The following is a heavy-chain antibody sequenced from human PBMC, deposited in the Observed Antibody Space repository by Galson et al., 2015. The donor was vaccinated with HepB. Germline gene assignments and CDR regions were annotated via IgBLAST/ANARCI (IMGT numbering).Heavy chain of an antibody. CDR1: GFTFSSYW. J-gene: IGHJ4*02. D-gene: IGHD3-10*01. Sequence: SLRLSCAASGFTFSSYWMHWVRQAPGKGLVWVSRINSDESSTTYADSVKGRFTISRDNAKNMLYLQMNSLRAEDTAVYYCARSPGGGFDYWGQGTLVTVSS. CDR2: INSDESST. CDR3: ARSPGGGFDY. V-gene: IGHV3-74*03.